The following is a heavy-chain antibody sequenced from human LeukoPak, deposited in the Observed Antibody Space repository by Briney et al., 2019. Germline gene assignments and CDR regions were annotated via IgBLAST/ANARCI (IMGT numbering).Heavy chain of an antibody. D-gene: IGHD6-13*01. Sequence: GGSLRLSCAASGFTFSSYSMNWVRQAPGKGLEWVSSISSSSSYIYYADSVKGRFTISRDNAKNSLYLQMNSLRAEDTAVYYCARSSYSSSWYTQSFLSDYYMDVWGKGTTVTVSS. CDR3: ARSSYSSSWYTQSFLSDYYMDV. CDR1: GFTFSSYS. J-gene: IGHJ6*03. CDR2: ISSSSSYI. V-gene: IGHV3-21*01.